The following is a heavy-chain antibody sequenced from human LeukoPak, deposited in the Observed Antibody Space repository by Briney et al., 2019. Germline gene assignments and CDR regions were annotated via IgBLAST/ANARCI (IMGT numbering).Heavy chain of an antibody. Sequence: SVKVSCKASGYTFTSYGISWVRQAPGQGLEWMGGIIPIFGTANYAQKFQGRVTITADESTSTAYMELSSLRSEDTAVYYCARGLHYYGSGRDAFDIWGQGTMVTVSS. V-gene: IGHV1-69*13. CDR1: GYTFTSYG. CDR2: IIPIFGTA. D-gene: IGHD3-10*01. J-gene: IGHJ3*02. CDR3: ARGLHYYGSGRDAFDI.